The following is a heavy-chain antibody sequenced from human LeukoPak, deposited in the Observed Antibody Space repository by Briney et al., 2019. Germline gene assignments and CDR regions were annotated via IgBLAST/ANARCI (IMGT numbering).Heavy chain of an antibody. CDR3: TTLLIAAAGTIQH. Sequence: GSLRLPCAASGFTVSSNYMNWVRQAPGKGLEWVGRIRSKANSYATAYAASVKGRFTISRDDSKNTAYLQMNSLKTEDTAVYYCTTLLIAAAGTIQHWGQGTLVTVSS. V-gene: IGHV3-73*01. CDR1: GFTVSSNY. CDR2: IRSKANSYAT. D-gene: IGHD6-13*01. J-gene: IGHJ1*01.